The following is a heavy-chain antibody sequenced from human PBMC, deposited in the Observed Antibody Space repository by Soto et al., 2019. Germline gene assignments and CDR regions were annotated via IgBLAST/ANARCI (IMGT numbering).Heavy chain of an antibody. V-gene: IGHV1-69*01. CDR3: AGAGGRHSGGIDY. D-gene: IGHD1-26*01. CDR2: IIPIFGTA. Sequence: QVQLVQSGAEVKKPGSSVKVSCKASGGTFSSYSINWVRQAPGQGLEWMGEIIPIFGTATYAKKLQGRATITADEPTSTAYMDMGSLSSADTAVYYCAGAGGRHSGGIDYWGQGTLVTVSS. CDR1: GGTFSSYS. J-gene: IGHJ4*02.